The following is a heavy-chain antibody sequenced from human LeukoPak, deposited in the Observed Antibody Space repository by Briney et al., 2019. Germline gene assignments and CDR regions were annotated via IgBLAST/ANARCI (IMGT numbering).Heavy chain of an antibody. CDR3: AKDRQWLQIDY. J-gene: IGHJ4*02. D-gene: IGHD6-19*01. CDR2: ISNDGSKI. Sequence: PGGSLRLSCAASGFTFSTYTMHWVRQAPGKGLDWVAFISNDGSKIYYADSVKGRFTISRDNSKNTLYLQMNSLRAEDTAVYYCAKDRQWLQIDYWGQGTLVTVSS. CDR1: GFTFSTYT. V-gene: IGHV3-30-3*01.